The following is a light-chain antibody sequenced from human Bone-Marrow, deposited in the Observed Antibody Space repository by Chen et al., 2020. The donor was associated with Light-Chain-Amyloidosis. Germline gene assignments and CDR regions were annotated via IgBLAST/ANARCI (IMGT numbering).Light chain of an antibody. CDR2: LGS. CDR3: MQALQTPLT. J-gene: IGKJ4*01. Sequence: DIVLTQSPLALPVTPGEPASISCRSSQSLLHSNGHTYLDWYLQKPGQSPQVLIYLGSVRASGVPDRFSGSGSGTDFTLKISRVEAEDVGVYYCMQALQTPLTFGGGTKVEIK. V-gene: IGKV2-28*01. CDR1: QSLLHSNGHTY.